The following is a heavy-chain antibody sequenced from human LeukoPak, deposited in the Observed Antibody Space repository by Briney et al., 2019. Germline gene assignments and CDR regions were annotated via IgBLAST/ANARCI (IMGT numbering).Heavy chain of an antibody. CDR2: ISSRSTYI. D-gene: IGHD6-13*01. CDR3: ATSRGSWPDYFDY. Sequence: PGGSLRLSCAASRFTFSTYSMNWVRQAPGKGLEWVSSISSRSTYIYYADSVKGRFTISRDNAKNSLYLQMNSLRAEDTAVYYCATSRGSWPDYFDYWGQGTLVTVSS. CDR1: RFTFSTYS. V-gene: IGHV3-21*01. J-gene: IGHJ4*02.